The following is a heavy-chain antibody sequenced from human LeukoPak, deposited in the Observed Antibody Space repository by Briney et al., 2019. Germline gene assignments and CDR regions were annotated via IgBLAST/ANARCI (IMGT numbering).Heavy chain of an antibody. CDR2: IYHSGST. CDR1: GGSISSSNW. CDR3: ARGGIRYYYYYMDV. J-gene: IGHJ6*03. V-gene: IGHV4-4*02. D-gene: IGHD1-14*01. Sequence: PSETLSLTCAVSGGSISSSNWWSWVRQPPGKGLEWIGEIYHSGSTNYNPSLKSRVTISVDKSKNQFSLKLSSVTAADTAVYYCARGGIRYYYYYMDVWGKGTTVTVSS.